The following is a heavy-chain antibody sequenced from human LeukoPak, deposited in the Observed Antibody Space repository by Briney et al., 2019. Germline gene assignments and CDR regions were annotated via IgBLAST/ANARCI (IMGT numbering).Heavy chain of an antibody. V-gene: IGHV4-59*08. D-gene: IGHD7-27*01. J-gene: IGHJ4*02. CDR3: ARRGNWGFFDY. CDR2: ISHSGST. Sequence: PSETLSLTCTVSGGSFSSHYWTWIRQPPGKGLEWIGYISHSGSTKYNPSLKSRVTISVDTSKSQFSLKLNSVTAADTAVYYCARRGNWGFFDYWGQGTLATVSS. CDR1: GGSFSSHY.